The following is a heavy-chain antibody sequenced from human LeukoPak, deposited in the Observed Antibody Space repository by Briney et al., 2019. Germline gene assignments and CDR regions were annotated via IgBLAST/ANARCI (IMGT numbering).Heavy chain of an antibody. CDR1: GYTFTSYG. Sequence: ASVKVSCKASGYTFTSYGISWVRQAPGQGLEWMGWISAYNGNTNYAQKFQGRVTMTRDMSTSTVYMELSSLRSEDTAVYYCARVGAKTTRYYFDYWGQGTLVTVSS. J-gene: IGHJ4*02. CDR2: ISAYNGNT. CDR3: ARVGAKTTRYYFDY. D-gene: IGHD1-26*01. V-gene: IGHV1-18*01.